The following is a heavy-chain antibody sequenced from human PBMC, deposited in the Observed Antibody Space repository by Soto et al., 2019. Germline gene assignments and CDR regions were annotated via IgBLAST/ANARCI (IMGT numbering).Heavy chain of an antibody. J-gene: IGHJ5*02. D-gene: IGHD5-12*01. CDR1: GYTFTSYY. V-gene: IGHV1-46*01. CDR3: ARGSRRDGYNSGPIDDP. CDR2: INPSGGST. Sequence: QVQLVQSGAEVKKPGASVKVSCKASGYTFTSYYMHWVRQAPGQGLEWMGIINPSGGSTSYAQKFKGRVTMTRDTSTSTVYMELSSLRSEDTAVYYCARGSRRDGYNSGPIDDPWGQGTLVTVSS.